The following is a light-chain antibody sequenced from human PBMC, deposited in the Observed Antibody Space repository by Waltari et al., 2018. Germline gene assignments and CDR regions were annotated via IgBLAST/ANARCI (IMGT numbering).Light chain of an antibody. CDR1: QSVLYSSNNKNY. CDR3: HQYYSTPFT. CDR2: GAS. Sequence: DIVMTQSPDSLAVSLGERATINCKSSQSVLYSSNNKNYLAWYQQKPGRPPKLLIYGASTRESGVPDRFSGSESGTDFTLTISSLQAEDVAVYYCHQYYSTPFTFGPGTKVDIK. J-gene: IGKJ3*01. V-gene: IGKV4-1*01.